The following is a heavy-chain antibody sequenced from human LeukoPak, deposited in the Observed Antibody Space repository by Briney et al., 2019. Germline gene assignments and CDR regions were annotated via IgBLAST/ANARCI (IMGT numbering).Heavy chain of an antibody. CDR3: AKLVDTAMVEDEDY. D-gene: IGHD5-18*01. CDR1: GFTFSSYG. J-gene: IGHJ4*02. Sequence: GRSLRLSCAASGFTFSSYGMHWVRQAPGKGLEWVAVISYDGSNKYYADSVKGRFTISRDNSKNTLYLQMNSLRAEDTAVYYCAKLVDTAMVEDEDYWGQGTLVTVSS. V-gene: IGHV3-30*18. CDR2: ISYDGSNK.